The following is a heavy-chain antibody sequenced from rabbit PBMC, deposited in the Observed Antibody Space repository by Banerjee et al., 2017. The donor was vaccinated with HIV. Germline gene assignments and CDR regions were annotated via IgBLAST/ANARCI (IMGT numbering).Heavy chain of an antibody. D-gene: IGHD1-1*01. V-gene: IGHV1S40*01. CDR1: GFSFSYNA. CDR3: ARDGGGNGGLLHL. Sequence: SLEESGGDLVKPGSSLTLTCTASGFSFSYNAVCWVRQAPGKGLEWIGCIDAGSNNTWYASWTKGRFTISKTSSTTVTLEMTSLTAADTATYFCARDGGGNGGLLHLWGPGTLVTVS. CDR2: IDAGSNNT. J-gene: IGHJ4*01.